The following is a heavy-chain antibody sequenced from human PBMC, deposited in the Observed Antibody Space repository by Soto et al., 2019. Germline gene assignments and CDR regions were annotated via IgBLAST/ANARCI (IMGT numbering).Heavy chain of an antibody. CDR3: ARGGAAGTFYYYYYGMDV. CDR1: GGSISSGGYS. V-gene: IGHV4-30-2*01. D-gene: IGHD6-13*01. CDR2: IYHSGST. J-gene: IGHJ6*02. Sequence: LSLTCAVSGGSISSGGYSWSWIRQPPGKGLEWIGYIYHSGSTYYNPSLKSRVTISVDKSKNQFSLKLSSVTAADTAVYYCARGGAAGTFYYYYYGMDVWGQGTTVTLSS.